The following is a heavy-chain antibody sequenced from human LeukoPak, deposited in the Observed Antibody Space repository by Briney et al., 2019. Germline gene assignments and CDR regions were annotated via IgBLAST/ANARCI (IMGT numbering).Heavy chain of an antibody. CDR2: ISGSGVTI. J-gene: IGHJ4*02. D-gene: IGHD1-1*01. Sequence: GSLRLSCAASGFTFSGYEMNWVRQAPGKGLEWVSHISGSGVTIHYSDSVKGRFTISRDNAKNSLSLQMNSLRVEDTAVYYCARDGVPGHTVFDYWGQGTLVTVSS. CDR1: GFTFSGYE. CDR3: ARDGVPGHTVFDY. V-gene: IGHV3-48*03.